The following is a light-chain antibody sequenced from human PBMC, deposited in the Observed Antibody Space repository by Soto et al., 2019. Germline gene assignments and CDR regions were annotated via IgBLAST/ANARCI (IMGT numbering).Light chain of an antibody. J-gene: IGLJ2*01. Sequence: QSVLTQPPSASGTPGQRVTLSCSGSSSNIGRDFVYWYQQVPGTAPKPLIYSDNQRYSGVPDRFSGSKSGTSASLTISGLRSEDEADYYCASWDDNLSGVVFGGGTKLTVL. CDR1: SSNIGRDF. CDR2: SDN. V-gene: IGLV1-47*02. CDR3: ASWDDNLSGVV.